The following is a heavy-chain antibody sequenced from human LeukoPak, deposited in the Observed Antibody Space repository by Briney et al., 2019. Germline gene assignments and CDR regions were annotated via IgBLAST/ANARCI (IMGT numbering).Heavy chain of an antibody. J-gene: IGHJ4*02. V-gene: IGHV3-7*01. CDR2: IKQDGSEK. Sequence: PGGSLRLSCAASGFTFSSYWMSWVRQAPGKGLEWVANIKQDGSEKYYVDSVKGRFTISRDNAKNSLYLQMNSLRAEDTAVYYCARGIPAAIGLVFDYWGQGTLVTVSS. D-gene: IGHD2-2*01. CDR3: ARGIPAAIGLVFDY. CDR1: GFTFSSYW.